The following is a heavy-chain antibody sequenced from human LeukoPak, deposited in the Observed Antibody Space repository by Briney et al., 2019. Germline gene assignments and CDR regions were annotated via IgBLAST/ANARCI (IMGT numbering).Heavy chain of an antibody. V-gene: IGHV3-7*03. D-gene: IGHD3-9*01. J-gene: IGHJ6*04. CDR2: MNEYGSEI. Sequence: GGSLRLSCAVSGFIFSDFSMSWVRQAPGKGLEWVAKMNEYGSEIFYVDSVKGRFTISRDNAKNSLYLQMNSLRVEDTAVYYCARVADYDLLTGNVWGKGATVTISS. CDR1: GFIFSDFS. CDR3: ARVADYDLLTGNV.